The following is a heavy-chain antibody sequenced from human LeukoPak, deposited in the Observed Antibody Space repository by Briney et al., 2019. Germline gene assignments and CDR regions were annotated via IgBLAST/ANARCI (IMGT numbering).Heavy chain of an antibody. V-gene: IGHV4-4*07. CDR2: IYTGGST. D-gene: IGHD3-10*01. Sequence: PSETLSLTCTVSGVSVTTYYWSWIRQPAGKGLEWIGRIYTGGSTNYNPSLKSRVTMSLDTSKNQFSLKLNSVTAADTAVYYCAKSNGYGLVDIWGQGTMVTVAS. CDR3: AKSNGYGLVDI. J-gene: IGHJ3*02. CDR1: GVSVTTYY.